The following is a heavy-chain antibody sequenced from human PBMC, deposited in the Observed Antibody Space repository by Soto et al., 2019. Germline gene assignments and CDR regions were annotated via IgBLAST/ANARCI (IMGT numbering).Heavy chain of an antibody. Sequence: ASVKVSCKASGYTSTSYDINWVRQATGQGLEWMGWMNPNSGNTGYAQKFQGRVTMTRNTSISTAYMELSSLRSEDTAVYYCASSGWPDDAFDIWGQGTMVTVSS. J-gene: IGHJ3*02. CDR1: GYTSTSYD. D-gene: IGHD6-19*01. CDR3: ASSGWPDDAFDI. CDR2: MNPNSGNT. V-gene: IGHV1-8*01.